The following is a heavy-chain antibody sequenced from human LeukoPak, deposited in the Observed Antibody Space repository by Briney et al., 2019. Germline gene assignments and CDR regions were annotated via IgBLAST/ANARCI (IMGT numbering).Heavy chain of an antibody. CDR2: IIPLLTRP. CDR3: ARQSERWLQSGDFDY. V-gene: IGHV1-69*15. Sequence: SVKVSCKTSGGSINNYGINWVRQAPGQGLEWMGMIIPLLTRPKYAKKFQGRVTITADESTSTAYMELSSLRSEDTAVYYCARQSERWLQSGDFDYWGQGTLVTVSS. CDR1: GGSINNYG. J-gene: IGHJ4*02. D-gene: IGHD5-24*01.